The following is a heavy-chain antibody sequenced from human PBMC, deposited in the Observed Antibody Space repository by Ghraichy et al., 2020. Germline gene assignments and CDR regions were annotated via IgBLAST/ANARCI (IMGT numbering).Heavy chain of an antibody. J-gene: IGHJ4*02. CDR3: VKDFERSSSWFDY. Sequence: GGSLRLSCAASGFTFRTYGMHWVRQSPGKGLEWVTFVRFDGTNKYYADSVKGRFTISRDNSKNTLYLQMNSLRPEDTALHYCVKDFERSSSWFDYWGQGTLVTVSS. CDR1: GFTFRTYG. D-gene: IGHD2-15*01. V-gene: IGHV3-30*02. CDR2: VRFDGTNK.